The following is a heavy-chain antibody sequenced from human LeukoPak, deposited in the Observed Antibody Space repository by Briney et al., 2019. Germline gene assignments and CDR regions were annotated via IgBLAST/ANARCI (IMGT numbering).Heavy chain of an antibody. D-gene: IGHD1-26*01. J-gene: IGHJ4*02. CDR3: ARLTSGGNYFHYPYFDY. CDR2: IYPSGST. CDR1: GGSISSYY. V-gene: IGHV4-4*09. Sequence: KPSETLSLTCTVSGGSISSYYWSWIRQPPGKGLEWIGYIYPSGSTNYNPSLKSRVTISVDTSKNQFSLKLSSVTAADTAVYYCARLTSGGNYFHYPYFDYWGQGTLVTVSS.